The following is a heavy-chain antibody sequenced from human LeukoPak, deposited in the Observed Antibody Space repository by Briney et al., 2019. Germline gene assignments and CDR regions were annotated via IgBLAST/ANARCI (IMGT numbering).Heavy chain of an antibody. CDR3: ARGGAGPLRD. Sequence: KPSETLSLTCTVSGGSISSYYWSWIRQPPGKGLEWIGYIYYSGSTNYNPSFKSRVTFSADTSKNHLSLKLNSVTPADTAVYFCARGGAGPLRDWGQGTLVTVSS. CDR1: GGSISSYY. V-gene: IGHV4-59*01. J-gene: IGHJ4*02. CDR2: IYYSGST. D-gene: IGHD3-16*01.